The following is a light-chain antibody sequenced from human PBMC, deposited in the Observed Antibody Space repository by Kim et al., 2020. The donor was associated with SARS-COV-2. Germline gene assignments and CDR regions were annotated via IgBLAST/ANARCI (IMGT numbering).Light chain of an antibody. CDR1: QDIRDR. CDR2: AAS. V-gene: IGKV1-8*01. Sequence: ASTGDRVTITCRASQDIRDRLVWYQQIPGKAPKILIYAASTLQSGVPSRFSGSGYGTDFTLTISSLQSEDFATYYCQHCHSYPLTFGGGTKVDIK. J-gene: IGKJ4*01. CDR3: QHCHSYPLT.